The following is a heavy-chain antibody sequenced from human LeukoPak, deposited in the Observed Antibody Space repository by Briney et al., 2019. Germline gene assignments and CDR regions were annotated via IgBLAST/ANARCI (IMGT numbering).Heavy chain of an antibody. V-gene: IGHV1-2*02. CDR1: GYSFTTYA. CDR2: INPNSGGT. Sequence: GASVKVSCKASGYSFTTYAINWVRQAPGQGLEWMGWINPNSGGTNYAQKFQGRVTMTRDTSISTAYMELSRLRSDDTAVYYCATIDYGDYGYTFDYWGQGTLVTVSS. CDR3: ATIDYGDYGYTFDY. D-gene: IGHD4-17*01. J-gene: IGHJ4*02.